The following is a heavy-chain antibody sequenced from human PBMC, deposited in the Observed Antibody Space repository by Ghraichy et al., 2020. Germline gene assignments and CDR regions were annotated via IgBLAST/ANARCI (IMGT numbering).Heavy chain of an antibody. CDR1: GGSISSSSYY. Sequence: SETLSLTCTVSGGSISSSSYYWGWIRQPPGKGLEWIGSIYYSGSTYYNPSLKSRVTISVDTSKNRFSLKLSSVTAADTAVYYCARLSPGTYGDYVYFDYWGQGTLVTVSS. CDR3: ARLSPGTYGDYVYFDY. V-gene: IGHV4-39*01. J-gene: IGHJ4*02. D-gene: IGHD4-17*01. CDR2: IYYSGST.